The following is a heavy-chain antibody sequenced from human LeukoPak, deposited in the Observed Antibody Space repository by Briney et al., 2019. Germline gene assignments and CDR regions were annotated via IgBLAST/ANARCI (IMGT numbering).Heavy chain of an antibody. D-gene: IGHD6-13*01. J-gene: IGHJ6*03. Sequence: GGSLRLSCAASGFTVSSNYMSWVRQAPGKGLEWVSVIYSGGSTYYADSVKGRFTISRDNSKNTLYLQMNSLRAEDTAVYYCASGAAADYYYYLDVWGKGTTVTVSS. CDR2: IYSGGST. CDR1: GFTVSSNY. CDR3: ASGAAADYYYYLDV. V-gene: IGHV3-66*02.